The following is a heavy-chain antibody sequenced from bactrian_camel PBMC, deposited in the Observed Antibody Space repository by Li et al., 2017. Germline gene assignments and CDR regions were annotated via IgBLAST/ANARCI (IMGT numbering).Heavy chain of an antibody. D-gene: IGHD3*01. J-gene: IGHJ4*01. CDR3: ATTGGAY. V-gene: IGHV3-2*01. CDR1: EFTFSNYY. Sequence: HVQLVESGGGLVEPGGSLSVSCATSEFTFSNYYMSWVRQAPGKGLEWVSSFYDDISTTAYADSVKGRFTISRDNAKSTMYLQMNSLKSEDTALYYCATTGGAYWGQGTQVTVS. CDR2: FYDDISTT.